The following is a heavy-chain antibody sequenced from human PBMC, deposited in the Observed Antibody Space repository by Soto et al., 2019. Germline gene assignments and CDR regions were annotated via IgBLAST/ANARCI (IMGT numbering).Heavy chain of an antibody. CDR3: ARDEEMATILTGY. V-gene: IGHV1-18*01. CDR1: GYTFTSYG. Sequence: ASVKVSCKASGYTFTSYGISWVRQAPGQGLEWMEWISAYNGNTNYTQKLQSRVTMTTDTSTSTAYMELRSLRSDDTAVYYCARDEEMATILTGYWGQGTLVTVSS. CDR2: ISAYNGNT. J-gene: IGHJ4*02. D-gene: IGHD5-12*01.